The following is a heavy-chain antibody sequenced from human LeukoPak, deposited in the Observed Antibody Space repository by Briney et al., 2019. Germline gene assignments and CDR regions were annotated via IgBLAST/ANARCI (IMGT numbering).Heavy chain of an antibody. V-gene: IGHV4-59*01. CDR2: IYYSGST. CDR1: GGSISSYY. J-gene: IGHJ5*02. Sequence: PSETLSLTCTVSGGSISSYYWSWIRQPPGKGLEWIGYIYYSGSTNYNPSLKSRVTISVDTSKNQFSLKLSSVTAADTAVYYCARDSGSNWYWFDPWGQGTLVTVSS. CDR3: ARDSGSNWYWFDP. D-gene: IGHD6-13*01.